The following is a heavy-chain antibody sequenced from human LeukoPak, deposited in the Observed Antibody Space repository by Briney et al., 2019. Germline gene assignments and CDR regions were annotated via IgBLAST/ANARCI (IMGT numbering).Heavy chain of an antibody. CDR2: IYSGGST. V-gene: IGHV3-53*01. Sequence: GGSLRLSCAASGFIVSSNYMSWVRQAPGKGLEWVSIIYSGGSTYYADSVKGRFTISRDNSKNTLYLQMNSLRAEDTAVYYRARGDYFDYWGPGTLVTVSS. CDR1: GFIVSSNY. CDR3: ARGDYFDY. J-gene: IGHJ4*02.